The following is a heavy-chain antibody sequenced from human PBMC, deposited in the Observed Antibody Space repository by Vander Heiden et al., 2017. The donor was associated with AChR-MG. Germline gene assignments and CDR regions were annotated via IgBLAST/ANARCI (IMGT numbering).Heavy chain of an antibody. CDR3: ARGLIGMATTSFDY. V-gene: IGHV4-31*03. CDR2: SYNSGST. Sequence: QVQPQDSCPGLVKPSQTLSLTRTVSGGSLRGGGYYWGWIRQHPGKGLEWIGYSYNSGSTYYNPSLKSRVTISVDTSKNQFSLKLSSVTAADTAVYYCARGLIGMATTSFDYWGQGTLGTVAS. CDR1: GGSLRGGGYY. D-gene: IGHD5-12*01. J-gene: IGHJ4*02.